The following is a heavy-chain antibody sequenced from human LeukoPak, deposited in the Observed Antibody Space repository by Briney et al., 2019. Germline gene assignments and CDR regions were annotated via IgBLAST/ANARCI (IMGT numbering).Heavy chain of an antibody. J-gene: IGHJ4*02. V-gene: IGHV3-23*01. Sequence: PGGTLRLSCADSGFTFSSYGMTGVRQAPGKGLEWVSVISGSGGSTNYADSVEGRFTISRDNSKNTLYLEMNSLRAEDTALYYCAKDRARAVAGSEFDYWGQGTLVTVSS. CDR3: AKDRARAVAGSEFDY. D-gene: IGHD6-19*01. CDR1: GFTFSSYG. CDR2: ISGSGGST.